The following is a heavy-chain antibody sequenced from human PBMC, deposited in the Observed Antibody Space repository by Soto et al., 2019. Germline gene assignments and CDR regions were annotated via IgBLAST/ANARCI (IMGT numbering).Heavy chain of an antibody. CDR2: ISSGSSTI. CDR1: GFTFSTYS. J-gene: IGHJ6*03. V-gene: IGHV3-48*01. Sequence: PGGSLRLSCAASGFTFSTYSMNWVRQAPGKGLEWVSYISSGSSTIYYADSVKGRFTISRDNAKNSLYLQMDSLRAEDTAVYYATRSAYMDVWCTGTTVTVSS. D-gene: IGHD2-2*01. CDR3: TRSAYMDV.